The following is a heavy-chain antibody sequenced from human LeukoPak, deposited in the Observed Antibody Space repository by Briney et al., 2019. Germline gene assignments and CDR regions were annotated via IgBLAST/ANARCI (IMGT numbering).Heavy chain of an antibody. CDR2: IYSGGST. CDR3: AKSRSVGARWDLFDY. CDR1: GFTVSSNY. J-gene: IGHJ4*02. Sequence: GGSLRLSCAASGFTVSSNYMSWVRQAPGKGLEWVSVIYSGGSTYYADSVKGRFTISRDNSKNTLYLQMNSLRAEDTAVYYCAKSRSVGARWDLFDYWGQGTLVTVSS. D-gene: IGHD1-26*01. V-gene: IGHV3-66*01.